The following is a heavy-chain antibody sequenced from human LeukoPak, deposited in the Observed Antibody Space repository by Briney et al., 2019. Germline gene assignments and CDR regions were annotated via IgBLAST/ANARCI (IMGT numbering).Heavy chain of an antibody. J-gene: IGHJ4*02. V-gene: IGHV3-23*01. Sequence: GGSLRLSCAVSGFTFSSYAMSWVRQAPGKGLEWVSAISGSGGSTYYADSVKGRFTISRDNSKNTLYLQMNSLRAEDTAVYYCAKLPVAGYCSSTSCPYYFDYWGQGTLVTVSS. D-gene: IGHD2-2*01. CDR3: AKLPVAGYCSSTSCPYYFDY. CDR1: GFTFSSYA. CDR2: ISGSGGST.